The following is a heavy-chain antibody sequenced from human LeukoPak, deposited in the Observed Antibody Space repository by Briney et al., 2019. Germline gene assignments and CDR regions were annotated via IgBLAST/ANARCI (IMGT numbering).Heavy chain of an antibody. CDR2: IYPGDSDT. D-gene: IGHD3-9*01. V-gene: IGHV5-51*01. Sequence: GESLNISCKGSGYSFTSYWIGWVRQMPGKGLEWMGIIYPGDSDTRYSPSFQGQVTISADKSISTAYLQWSSLKASDTAMYYCARLSAHYDILTGYQNDYYYGMDVWGQGTTVTVSS. CDR1: GYSFTSYW. J-gene: IGHJ6*02. CDR3: ARLSAHYDILTGYQNDYYYGMDV.